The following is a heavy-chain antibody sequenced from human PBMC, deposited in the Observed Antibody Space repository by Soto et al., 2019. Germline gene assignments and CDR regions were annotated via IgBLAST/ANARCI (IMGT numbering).Heavy chain of an antibody. Sequence: GESLKISCKGSGYSFTSYWIGWVRQMPGKGLEWMGIIYPGDSDTRYSPSFQGQVTISADKSISTAYLQWSSLKASDTAMYYCARNFTVENGNKSSGYYYGMDVWGHGTTVTVSS. V-gene: IGHV5-51*01. CDR3: ARNFTVENGNKSSGYYYGMDV. CDR2: IYPGDSDT. D-gene: IGHD1-1*01. CDR1: GYSFTSYW. J-gene: IGHJ6*02.